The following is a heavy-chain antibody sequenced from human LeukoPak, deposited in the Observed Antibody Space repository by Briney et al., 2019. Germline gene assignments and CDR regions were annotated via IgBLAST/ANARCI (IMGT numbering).Heavy chain of an antibody. Sequence: SETLSLTCTVSGSISSYYWSWIRQPPGKGLEWIGYIYTSGSTNYNPSLKSRVTISVDTSKNQFSLNLSSVTAADTAVYFCARHSPPNSADFYQYYGMDVWGQGTTVTVSS. CDR2: IYTSGST. CDR1: GSISSYY. J-gene: IGHJ6*02. CDR3: ARHSPPNSADFYQYYGMDV. V-gene: IGHV4-4*08. D-gene: IGHD1-26*01.